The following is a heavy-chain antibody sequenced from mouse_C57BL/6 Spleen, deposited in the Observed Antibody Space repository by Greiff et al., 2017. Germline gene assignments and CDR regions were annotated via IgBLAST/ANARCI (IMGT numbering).Heavy chain of an antibody. CDR3: ARDQLYFDY. Sequence: EVKLQESGGGLVKPGGSLKLSCAASGFTFSSYAMSWVRQTPEKRLEWVATISDGGSYTYYPDNVKGRFTISRDKAKNNLYLQMSHLKSEDTAMYYCARDQLYFDYWGQGTTLTVSS. J-gene: IGHJ2*01. CDR2: ISDGGSYT. CDR1: GFTFSSYA. D-gene: IGHD4-1*02. V-gene: IGHV5-4*01.